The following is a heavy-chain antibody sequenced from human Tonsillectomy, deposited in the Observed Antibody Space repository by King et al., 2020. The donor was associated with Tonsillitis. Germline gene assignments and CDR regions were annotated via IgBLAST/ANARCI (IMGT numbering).Heavy chain of an antibody. CDR3: AREYYKFSFDP. D-gene: IGHD3/OR15-3a*01. CDR1: VASISRGIYY. CDR2: LYTSGST. J-gene: IGHJ5*02. Sequence: HVQLQESGPGLVKPSQTLSLTCTVSVASISRGIYYWSCIRQPTGKGLEWIGRLYTSGSTNINSSLKSRVTIWVYTSKNQISLRLTSVTAAYTAVYYCAREYYKFSFDPWGQGTLVTVSS. V-gene: IGHV4-61*02.